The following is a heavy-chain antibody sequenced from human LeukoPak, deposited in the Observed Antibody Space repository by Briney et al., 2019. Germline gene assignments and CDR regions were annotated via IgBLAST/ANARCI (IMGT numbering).Heavy chain of an antibody. D-gene: IGHD5-24*01. J-gene: IGHJ4*02. CDR2: ISAYNGNT. V-gene: IGHV1-18*01. CDR3: ARDRPVEMATSDFDY. Sequence: GASVKVSCKASGYTFTSYGISWVRQAPGQGLEWMGWISAYNGNTNYAQKLQGRVTMTTDTSTSTAYMELRSLRSDDTAVYYCARDRPVEMATSDFDYWGQGTLSPSPQ. CDR1: GYTFTSYG.